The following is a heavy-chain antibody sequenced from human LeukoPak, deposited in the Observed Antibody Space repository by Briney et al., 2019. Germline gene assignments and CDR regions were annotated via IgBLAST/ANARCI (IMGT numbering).Heavy chain of an antibody. J-gene: IGHJ6*02. CDR1: GGSFSRNA. CDR2: FIPILGIA. CDR3: ARIQAVGVPVAIDAYYSYGMDV. Sequence: SVKVSCKASGGSFSRNAISWVRQAPGQGLEWMGRFIPILGIATYAQKFQGRVTITADRSTSTAYMELSSLRSEDTAVYYCARIQAVGVPVAIDAYYSYGMDVWGQGTAVTVS. D-gene: IGHD2-2*02. V-gene: IGHV1-69*04.